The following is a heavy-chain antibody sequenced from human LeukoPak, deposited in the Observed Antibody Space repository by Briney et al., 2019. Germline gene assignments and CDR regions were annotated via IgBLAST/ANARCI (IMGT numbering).Heavy chain of an antibody. J-gene: IGHJ6*03. Sequence: PGGSLRLSCAASGFTFSSYAMHWVRQAPRKGLEYVSAISSNGGSTYYANSVKGRFTISRDNSKNTLYLQMGSLRAEDMAVYYCARDGKLVGFYYYYYMDVWGKGTTVTVSS. D-gene: IGHD2-8*02. V-gene: IGHV3-64*01. CDR1: GFTFSSYA. CDR2: ISSNGGST. CDR3: ARDGKLVGFYYYYYMDV.